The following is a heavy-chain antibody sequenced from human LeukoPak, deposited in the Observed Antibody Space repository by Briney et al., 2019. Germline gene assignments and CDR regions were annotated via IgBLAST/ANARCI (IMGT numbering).Heavy chain of an antibody. D-gene: IGHD3-10*01. CDR2: VNGDETST. Sequence: GGSLRLSCVVSGFTFSNYWMHWVRQAPGKGLVWVSRVNGDETSTRYADSVKGRFTISRDDAKNTLYLQMNSLRAEDTAVYFCARAGASGTYYPMDNWGQGILVTVSS. CDR1: GFTFSNYW. CDR3: ARAGASGTYYPMDN. J-gene: IGHJ4*02. V-gene: IGHV3-74*01.